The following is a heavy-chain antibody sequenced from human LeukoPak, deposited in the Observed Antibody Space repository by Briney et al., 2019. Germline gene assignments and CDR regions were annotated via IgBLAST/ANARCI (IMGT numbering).Heavy chain of an antibody. J-gene: IGHJ4*02. V-gene: IGHV3-30*18. CDR1: GFTFSNYG. CDR3: AKEDSVRREFDY. CDR2: ITHDGNYK. Sequence: GGSLRLSCVASGFTFSNYGMHWVRQAPGKGLEWVAVITHDGNYKYYADSVKGRFTISRDNSKDTLYLQMNSLRAEDTAVYYCAKEDSVRREFDYWGQGTLATVSS.